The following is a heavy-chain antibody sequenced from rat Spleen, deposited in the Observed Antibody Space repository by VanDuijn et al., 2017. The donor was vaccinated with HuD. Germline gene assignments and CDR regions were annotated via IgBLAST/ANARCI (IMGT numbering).Heavy chain of an antibody. CDR1: GFTFNNYW. J-gene: IGHJ2*01. CDR3: ARQPPALDY. CDR2: ITNASGRT. V-gene: IGHV5-31*01. D-gene: IGHD3-4*01. Sequence: EVQLVESGGGLVQPGGSLKLSCVASGFTFNNYWMTWIRQAPGKGLEWVASITNASGRTYYPDSVKGRFTISRDNAKNTQYLQMDSLRSEDTATYYCARQPPALDYWGQGVMVTVSS.